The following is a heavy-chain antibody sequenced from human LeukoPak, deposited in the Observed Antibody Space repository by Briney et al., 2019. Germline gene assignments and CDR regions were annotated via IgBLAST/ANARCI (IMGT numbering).Heavy chain of an antibody. V-gene: IGHV4-34*01. CDR2: IYYSGST. CDR1: GGSFSGY. CDR3: AREPVGRGWFDP. D-gene: IGHD1-26*01. J-gene: IGHJ5*02. Sequence: SETLSLTCAVYGGSFSGYWSWIRQPPGKGLEWIGSIYYSGSTYYNPSLKSRVTISVDTSKNQFSLKLSSVTAADTAVYYCAREPVGRGWFDPWGQGTLVTVSS.